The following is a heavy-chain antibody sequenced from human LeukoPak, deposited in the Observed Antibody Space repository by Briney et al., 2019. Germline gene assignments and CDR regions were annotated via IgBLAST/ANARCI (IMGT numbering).Heavy chain of an antibody. J-gene: IGHJ4*02. Sequence: ASVKVSCMASGYTFTGYYMHWVRQAPGQGLEWMGWINPNSGGTNYAQKFQGRVTMTRDTSISTAYMELSRLRSDDTAVYYCARTIRTTVTPGDYWGQGTLVTVSS. D-gene: IGHD4-17*01. CDR3: ARTIRTTVTPGDY. CDR2: INPNSGGT. CDR1: GYTFTGYY. V-gene: IGHV1-2*02.